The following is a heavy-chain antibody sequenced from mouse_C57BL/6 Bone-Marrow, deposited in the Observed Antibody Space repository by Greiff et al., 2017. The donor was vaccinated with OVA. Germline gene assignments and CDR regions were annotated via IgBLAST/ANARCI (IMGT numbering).Heavy chain of an antibody. V-gene: IGHV3-8*01. Sequence: EVKVVESGPGLAKPSQTLSLTCSVTGYSITSDYWNWIRKFPGNKLEYMGYISYSGSTYYNPSLKSRISITRDTSKNQYYLQLNSVTTEDTATYYCARVYYYGSSIYWYFDVWGTGTTVTVSS. CDR2: ISYSGST. J-gene: IGHJ1*03. D-gene: IGHD1-1*01. CDR1: GYSITSDY. CDR3: ARVYYYGSSIYWYFDV.